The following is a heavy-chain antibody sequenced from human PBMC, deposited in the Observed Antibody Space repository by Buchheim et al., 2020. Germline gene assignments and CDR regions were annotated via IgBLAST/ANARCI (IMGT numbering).Heavy chain of an antibody. D-gene: IGHD4-17*01. J-gene: IGHJ4*02. V-gene: IGHV4-59*01. CDR1: GGSISSYY. CDR3: ARGDYGDSLDY. CDR2: IYYSGST. Sequence: QVQLQESGPGLVKPSETLSLTCTVSGGSISSYYWSWIRQPPGKGLEWIGYIYYSGSTNYNPSLKSRVTISVDTSKNQFSLKLSSVTAADTAVYYCARGDYGDSLDYWGQGTL.